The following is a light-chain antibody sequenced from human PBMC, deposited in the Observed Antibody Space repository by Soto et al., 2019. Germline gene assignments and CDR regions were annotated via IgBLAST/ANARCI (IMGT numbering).Light chain of an antibody. CDR3: HQRSHWPPS. CDR2: DAS. CDR1: QSVSSL. J-gene: IGKJ3*01. Sequence: ELVLTQSPATLSLFPGERATLSCRASQSVSSLLGWYQQKPGQAPRLLIYDASNRAAGIPARFSGSGSGTDFTLTISSLEPEDFGVYYCHQRSHWPPSFGPGTTVDIK. V-gene: IGKV3-11*01.